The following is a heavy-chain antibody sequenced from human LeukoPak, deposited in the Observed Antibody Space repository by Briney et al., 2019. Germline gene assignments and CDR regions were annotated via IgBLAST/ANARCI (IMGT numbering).Heavy chain of an antibody. CDR1: GYTFTGYY. V-gene: IGHV1-2*02. CDR2: INPNSGGT. CDR3: ARVASYDSRGYGQDN. D-gene: IGHD3-22*01. Sequence: ASVKVSCKASGYTFTGYYMHWVRQAPGQGLEWMGWINPNSGGTNYAQKFQGRVTMTRDTSISTAYMELSRLRSDDTAVYYCARVASYDSRGYGQDNWGQGTLVTVSS. J-gene: IGHJ4*02.